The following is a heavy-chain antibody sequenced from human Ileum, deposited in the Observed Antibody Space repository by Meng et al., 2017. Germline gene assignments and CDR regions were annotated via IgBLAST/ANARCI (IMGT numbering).Heavy chain of an antibody. J-gene: IGHJ3*01. D-gene: IGHD1-26*01. CDR1: GGSISGYY. V-gene: IGHV4-59*01. CDR2: VYASGST. Sequence: SETLSLTCSVSGGSISGYYWSWIRQPPGKGLDWIGRVYASGSTNYNPSLKSRVTISIDTSKNQFSLKLSSLTAADTAVYYCARETRSGSRDDAFDFWGQGTMVT. CDR3: ARETRSGSRDDAFDF.